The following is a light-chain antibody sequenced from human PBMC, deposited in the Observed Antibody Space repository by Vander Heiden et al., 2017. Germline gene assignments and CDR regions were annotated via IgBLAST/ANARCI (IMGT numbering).Light chain of an antibody. CDR1: STDVGGYNY. CDR3: SSYTGSNDLI. V-gene: IGLV2-8*01. CDR2: EVS. J-gene: IGLJ2*01. Sequence: QSALTHPPSASASPGQSVTISCTGTSTDVGGYNYVSWYQHHPGKAPKLMIYEVSKRPSGVPDRFSGSKSGNTASLTVSGLQAEDEADYYCSSYTGSNDLIFGGGTKLTVL.